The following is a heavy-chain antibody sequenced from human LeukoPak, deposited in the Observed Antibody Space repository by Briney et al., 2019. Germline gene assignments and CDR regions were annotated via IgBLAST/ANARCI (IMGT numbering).Heavy chain of an antibody. CDR3: AKDLRPDGVDNFDH. Sequence: GGSLRLSCVASGYPFSSYSMNWIRQAPGKGLEWVSYISVSGGVRSYADSVKGRFIISRDNSKNTVYLQMNSLRVEDTAIYYCAKDLRPDGVDNFDHWGQGILVTVSS. CDR1: GYPFSSYS. CDR2: ISVSGGVR. V-gene: IGHV3-23*01. D-gene: IGHD2-8*01. J-gene: IGHJ4*02.